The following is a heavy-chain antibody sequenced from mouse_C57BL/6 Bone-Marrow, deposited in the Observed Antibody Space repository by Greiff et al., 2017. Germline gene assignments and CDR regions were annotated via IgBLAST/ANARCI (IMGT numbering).Heavy chain of an antibody. J-gene: IGHJ2*01. CDR2: IYPGDGDT. V-gene: IGHV1-80*01. D-gene: IGHD2-12*01. CDR1: GYAFSSYW. Sequence: QVQLQQSGAELVKPGASVKISCKASGYAFSSYWMNWVKQRPGKGLEWIGQIYPGDGDTNYNVKFKGKATLTADKSSRTAYMQLSSLTAEDSAVYFCASYNYEYYLDYWGQGTTLTVSS. CDR3: ASYNYEYYLDY.